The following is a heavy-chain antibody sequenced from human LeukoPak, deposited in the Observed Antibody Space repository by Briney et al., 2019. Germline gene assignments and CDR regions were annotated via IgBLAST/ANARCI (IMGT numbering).Heavy chain of an antibody. J-gene: IGHJ2*01. V-gene: IGHV4-4*07. D-gene: IGHD6-13*01. Sequence: SETLSLTCTVSGGSISSYYWSWIRQPAGKGLEWIGRVYTSGSTNYNPSLKSRVTISVDTSKNQFALKLSSVTAADTAVYYCARVYYSSSYDYWYFDLWGRGTLVTVSS. CDR3: ARVYYSSSYDYWYFDL. CDR2: VYTSGST. CDR1: GGSISSYY.